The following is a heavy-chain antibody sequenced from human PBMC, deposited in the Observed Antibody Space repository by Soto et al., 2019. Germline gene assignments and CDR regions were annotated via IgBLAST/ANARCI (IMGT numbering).Heavy chain of an antibody. Sequence: QAQLVESGGGVVQPGRSLRLSCAASELPFTDYSMHWVRQTADKGLEWVAFISHDGRNTFYSESVKGRFTISRDDSRSMLFLQMSGGTVEEKAIYYCAVDGAPTSSFRYYYFGFWGRGTLVTVCS. CDR3: AVDGAPTSSFRYYYFGF. D-gene: IGHD3-9*01. CDR2: ISHDGRNT. V-gene: IGHV3-30*04. J-gene: IGHJ4*02. CDR1: ELPFTDYS.